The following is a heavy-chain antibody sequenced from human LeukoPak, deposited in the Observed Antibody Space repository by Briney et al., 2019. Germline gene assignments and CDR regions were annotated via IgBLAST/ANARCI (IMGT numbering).Heavy chain of an antibody. CDR2: VSGSGTFT. Sequence: RGSLRLSCAASGFTLSTYAMSWVRQAPGEGLKWVSTVSGSGTFTYYADSVKGRFTISRDNSKNTLYLHMHSLRAEDTAVYYCAKDLLEQQLVPVAFDLWGQGTMVTVSS. D-gene: IGHD6-13*01. V-gene: IGHV3-23*01. J-gene: IGHJ3*01. CDR1: GFTLSTYA. CDR3: AKDLLEQQLVPVAFDL.